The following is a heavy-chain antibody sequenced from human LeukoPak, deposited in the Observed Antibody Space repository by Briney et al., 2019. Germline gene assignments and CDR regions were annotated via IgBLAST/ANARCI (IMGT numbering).Heavy chain of an antibody. V-gene: IGHV1-2*02. CDR3: ARDEQQLEFDY. Sequence: ASVKVSCKASGYTFTGYYMHWVRQAPGQGPELMGWINPNSGGTNYARKFQGRVTMTRDTSISTAYMELSRLRSDDTAAYYCARDEQQLEFDYWGQGTLVTVSS. CDR2: INPNSGGT. D-gene: IGHD6-13*01. J-gene: IGHJ4*02. CDR1: GYTFTGYY.